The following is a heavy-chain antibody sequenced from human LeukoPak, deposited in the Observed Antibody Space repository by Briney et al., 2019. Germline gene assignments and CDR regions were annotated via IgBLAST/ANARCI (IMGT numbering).Heavy chain of an antibody. CDR1: GFTVSSNY. D-gene: IGHD2-2*01. V-gene: IGHV3-66*02. CDR3: ARSPLYKDSTKRTLYYFDY. CDR2: IYSGGST. Sequence: PGGSLRLSCAASGFTVSSNYMSWVRQAPGKGLEWVSVIYSGGSTYYADSVKGRFTISRDNSKNTLYLQMNSLRAEDTAMYYCARSPLYKDSTKRTLYYFDYWGQGTLLTVSS. J-gene: IGHJ4*02.